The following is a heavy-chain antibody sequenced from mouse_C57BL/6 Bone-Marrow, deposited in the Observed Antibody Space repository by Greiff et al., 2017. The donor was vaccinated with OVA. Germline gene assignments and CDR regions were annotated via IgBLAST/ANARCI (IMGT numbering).Heavy chain of an antibody. D-gene: IGHD2-3*01. CDR3: ARDDGYFFEY. CDR1: GYTFTDHY. J-gene: IGHJ2*01. CDR2: IYPGSGNT. Sequence: QVQLQQSGAEVVRPGASVKLSCKASGYTFTDHYINWVKQRPGQGLEWIARIYPGSGNTYYNEKFKGKATLTAEKSSNTAYMQLSSLTSEDSAVYFCARDDGYFFEYWGQGTTLTDSS. V-gene: IGHV1-76*01.